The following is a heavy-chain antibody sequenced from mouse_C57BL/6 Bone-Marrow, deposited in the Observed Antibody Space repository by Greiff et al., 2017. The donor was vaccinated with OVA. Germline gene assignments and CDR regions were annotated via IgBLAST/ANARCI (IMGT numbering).Heavy chain of an antibody. J-gene: IGHJ2*01. CDR3: ARGGEPYYFDY. Sequence: QVQLKEPGTELVKPGASVKLSCKASGYTFTSYWMHWVKQRPGQGLEWIGNINPSNGGTNYNEKFKSKATLTVDKSSSTAYMQLSSLTSEDSAVYYCARGGEPYYFDYWGQGTTLTVSS. CDR1: GYTFTSYW. CDR2: INPSNGGT. V-gene: IGHV1-53*01.